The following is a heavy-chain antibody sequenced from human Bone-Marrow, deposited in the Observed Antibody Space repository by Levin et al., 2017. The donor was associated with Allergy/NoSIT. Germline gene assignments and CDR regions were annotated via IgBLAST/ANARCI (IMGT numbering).Heavy chain of an antibody. CDR2: MNPNSGDT. Sequence: GASVKVSCKASGYTFTSFDMHWVRQAPGQGPEWMGWMNPNSGDTGYAQGFEGRVTLTRNTSMATAYMELDSLISEDTAVYYCARVPRLRWRHFFSWCQGTPVTVSS. CDR1: GYTFTSFD. J-gene: IGHJ4*02. CDR3: ARVPRLRWRHFFS. V-gene: IGHV1-8*01. D-gene: IGHD5-24*01.